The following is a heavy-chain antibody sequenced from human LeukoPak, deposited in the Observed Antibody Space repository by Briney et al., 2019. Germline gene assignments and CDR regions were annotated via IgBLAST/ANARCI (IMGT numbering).Heavy chain of an antibody. J-gene: IGHJ5*02. V-gene: IGHV4-34*01. CDR3: ARGARITIFGVVIIRNWFDP. CDR2: INHSGST. CDR1: GGSFSGYY. D-gene: IGHD3-3*01. Sequence: SETLSLTCAAYGGSFSGYYWSWIRQPPGKGLEWIGEINHSGSTNYNPSLKSRVTISVHTSKNQFSLKLSSVTAADTAVYYCARGARITIFGVVIIRNWFDPWGQGTLVTVP.